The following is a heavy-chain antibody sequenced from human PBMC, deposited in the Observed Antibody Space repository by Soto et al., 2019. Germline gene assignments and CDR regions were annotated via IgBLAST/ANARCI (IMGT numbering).Heavy chain of an antibody. CDR2: ISAYNGNT. D-gene: IGHD3-9*01. J-gene: IGHJ3*02. Sequence: ASVKVSCKASGYTFTSYGISWVRQAPGQGLEWMGWISAYNGNTNYAQKNQGRVTITTDTSTSTDYKEQRRLRSEDTAVYYCARVDPRYFDWLRAFDIWGQGTMVTVSS. V-gene: IGHV1-18*01. CDR1: GYTFTSYG. CDR3: ARVDPRYFDWLRAFDI.